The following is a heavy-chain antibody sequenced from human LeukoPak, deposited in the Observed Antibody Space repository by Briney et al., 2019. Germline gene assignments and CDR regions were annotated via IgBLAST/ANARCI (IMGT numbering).Heavy chain of an antibody. J-gene: IGHJ2*01. Sequence: GGSLRLSCADSGFTFDDYGMSWVRQAPGKGLVWVSQIKFDGSLASYADSVKGRFTISRDNAKNTLYLQMNSLGIEDTAVYYCVTGHYDSRMYFDLWGRGTLVTV. CDR3: VTGHYDSRMYFDL. CDR1: GFTFDDYG. D-gene: IGHD3-16*01. CDR2: IKFDGSLA. V-gene: IGHV3-74*01.